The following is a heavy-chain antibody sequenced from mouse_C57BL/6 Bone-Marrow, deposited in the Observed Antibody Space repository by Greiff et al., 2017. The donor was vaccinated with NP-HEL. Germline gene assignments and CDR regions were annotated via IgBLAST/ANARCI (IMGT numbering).Heavy chain of an antibody. V-gene: IGHV1-55*01. D-gene: IGHD1-1*01. CDR1: GYTFTSYW. J-gene: IGHJ4*01. CDR3: ARIYYGSVLYAMDY. CDR2: IYPGSGST. Sequence: HVPLQHPSPNLFNPGASVKMSCKASGYTFTSYWITWVKQRPGQGLEWIGDIYPGSGSTNYNEKFKSKATLTVDTSSSTAYMQLSSLTYEDSAVYDCARIYYGSVLYAMDYWGQGTSVTVSS.